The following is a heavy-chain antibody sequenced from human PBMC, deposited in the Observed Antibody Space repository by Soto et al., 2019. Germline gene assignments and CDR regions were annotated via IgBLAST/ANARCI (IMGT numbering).Heavy chain of an antibody. CDR3: ATAQNLYYDMLTAYSRYYGKDV. V-gene: IGHV3-33*01. D-gene: IGHD3-9*01. Sequence: PERSLRLSCAASAFTFSSYGMHWVRQAPGKGLEWVAVIWYDGSNKYYADSVKGRFTISRDSSKNTLYLQMNSLRAEDTAVYYCATAQNLYYDMLTAYSRYYGKDVWSQRTTVTVAS. CDR1: AFTFSSYG. J-gene: IGHJ6*02. CDR2: IWYDGSNK.